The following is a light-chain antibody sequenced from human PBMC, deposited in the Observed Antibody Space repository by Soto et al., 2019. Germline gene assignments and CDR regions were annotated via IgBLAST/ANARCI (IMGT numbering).Light chain of an antibody. CDR2: EAY. Sequence: QSVLTQPASVSGSPGQSITISCTGSSSDIGSYNLVSWYQKEPGKAPKLVIYEAYKRPSGVSARFSGSKSGNTASLTISGLQAEDEVDYYCSSYAGSRTYVVFGGGTQLTVL. J-gene: IGLJ2*01. CDR1: SSDIGSYNL. CDR3: SSYAGSRTYVV. V-gene: IGLV2-23*01.